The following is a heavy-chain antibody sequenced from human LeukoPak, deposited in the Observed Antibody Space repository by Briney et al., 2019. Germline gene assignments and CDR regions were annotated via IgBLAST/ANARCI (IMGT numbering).Heavy chain of an antibody. V-gene: IGHV3-23*01. CDR2: INDNGAGT. CDR1: GFTFSSYA. D-gene: IGHD2-2*01. CDR3: AKTLGYCSSTSCLGWFDP. J-gene: IGHJ5*02. Sequence: PGGSLRLSCAASGFTFSSYAMSWVRQAPGKGLEWVSAINDNGAGTYYADSVKGRFTISRDNSYNTVSLQMNSLRAEDTAVYYCAKTLGYCSSTSCLGWFDPWGQGTLVTVSS.